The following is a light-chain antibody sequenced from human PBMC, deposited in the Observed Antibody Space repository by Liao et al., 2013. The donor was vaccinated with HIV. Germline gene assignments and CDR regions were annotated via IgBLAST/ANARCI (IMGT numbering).Light chain of an antibody. CDR3: QAWDRNTAI. V-gene: IGLV3-1*01. Sequence: SYEVTQPPSVSVSPGQTASITCSGNKLGEKYASWYQQKPGQSPVLVIYEDSKRPSGIPERFSGSNSGNTATLTISGTQPMDEADYYCQAWDRNTAIFGGGTKLTV. CDR2: EDS. CDR1: KLGEKY. J-gene: IGLJ2*01.